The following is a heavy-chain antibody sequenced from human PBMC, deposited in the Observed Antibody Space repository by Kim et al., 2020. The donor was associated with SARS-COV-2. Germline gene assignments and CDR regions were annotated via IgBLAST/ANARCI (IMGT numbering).Heavy chain of an antibody. CDR1: GYTFTSYD. J-gene: IGHJ6*02. D-gene: IGHD6-13*01. CDR3: ARARYSSSWYAPYYYYYGMDA. Sequence: ASVKVSCKASGYTFTSYDINWVRQATGQGLEWMGWMNPNSGNTGYAQKFQGRATMTRNTSISTAYMELSSLRPEYTAVYYCARARYSSSWYAPYYYYYGMDAWGQGTTVTVSS. V-gene: IGHV1-8*01. CDR2: MNPNSGNT.